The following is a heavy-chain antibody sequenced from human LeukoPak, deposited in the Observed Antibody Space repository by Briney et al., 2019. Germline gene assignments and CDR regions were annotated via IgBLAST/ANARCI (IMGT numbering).Heavy chain of an antibody. Sequence: GGSLRLSCAASGFTFSTYAMTWVRQAPGKGLEWVSSISGSGAGKFYAAPVKGRFTTSRGNSRNTLYVQMNSLRAEDTAVYYCAKAAYGDYAGAFDIWGQGTVVIVSS. CDR2: ISGSGAGK. CDR3: AKAAYGDYAGAFDI. D-gene: IGHD4-17*01. CDR1: GFTFSTYA. V-gene: IGHV3-23*01. J-gene: IGHJ3*02.